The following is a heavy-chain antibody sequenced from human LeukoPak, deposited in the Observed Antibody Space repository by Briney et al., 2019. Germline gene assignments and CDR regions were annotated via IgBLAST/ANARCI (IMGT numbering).Heavy chain of an antibody. CDR2: IYYSGST. D-gene: IGHD5-18*01. CDR3: TTIKRGNIFGYFDF. J-gene: IGHJ4*02. Sequence: SETLSLTCAVSGGSISSGGYYWSWIRQHPGKGLEWIGYIYYSGSTYYNPSLKSRVTLSADTSKNQLSLRLSSVTAADTAVYYCTTIKRGNIFGYFDFWGQGILVTVSS. V-gene: IGHV4-31*11. CDR1: GGSISSGGYY.